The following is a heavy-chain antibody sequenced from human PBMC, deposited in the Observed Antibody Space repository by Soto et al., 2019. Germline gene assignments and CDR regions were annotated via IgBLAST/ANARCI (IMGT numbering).Heavy chain of an antibody. V-gene: IGHV3-23*01. Sequence: EVQLLESGGGLVQPGGSLRLSCAASGFIFSSYSMYRVRQAPGKGPEGVAGISAFSDSILYADSVKGRFTISRDNSKNTLYLQLNCLRADVTAVYYCAKKRRSGGDNWYFDSWGQGTLVTVSS. CDR2: ISAFSDSI. D-gene: IGHD2-21*02. CDR1: GFIFSSYS. J-gene: IGHJ4*02. CDR3: AKKRRSGGDNWYFDS.